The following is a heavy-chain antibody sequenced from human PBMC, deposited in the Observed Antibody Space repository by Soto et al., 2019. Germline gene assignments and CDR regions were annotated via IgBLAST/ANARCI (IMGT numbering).Heavy chain of an antibody. D-gene: IGHD4-17*01. CDR3: AKVRAIYGDYTQIYYYYGMDV. Sequence: QVQLVESGGGVVQPERSLRLSCAASGFTFSSYGMHWVRQAPGKGLEWVAVISYDGSNKYYADSVKGRFTISRDNSKNTLYLQMNSLRAEDTAVYYCAKVRAIYGDYTQIYYYYGMDVW. CDR1: GFTFSSYG. J-gene: IGHJ6*01. V-gene: IGHV3-30*18. CDR2: ISYDGSNK.